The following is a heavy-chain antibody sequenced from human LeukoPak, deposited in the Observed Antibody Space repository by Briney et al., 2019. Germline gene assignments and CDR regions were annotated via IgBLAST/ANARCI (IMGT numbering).Heavy chain of an antibody. CDR1: SGSISGYH. Sequence: SETLSLTCIVSSGSISGYHWSWIRQSPGKGLEWIGYVYYRGITNYNPSLKSRVSISVDTANNQFSLRLTSVSAADTAIYYYARLVATTGIADWFDPWGQGILVTVSS. J-gene: IGHJ5*02. D-gene: IGHD6-13*01. CDR2: VYYRGIT. V-gene: IGHV4-59*08. CDR3: ARLVATTGIADWFDP.